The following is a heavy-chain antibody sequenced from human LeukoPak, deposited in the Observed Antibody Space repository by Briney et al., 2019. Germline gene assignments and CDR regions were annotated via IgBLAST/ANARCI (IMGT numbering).Heavy chain of an antibody. J-gene: IGHJ4*02. V-gene: IGHV3-21*01. CDR1: GDSISAHY. Sequence: ETLSLTCTISGDSISAHYWNWVRQAPGKGLEWVSSISSSGSYTYYADSVKGRFTISRDNAKNSLYLQMNSLRAEDTAVYYCARDIHPHEWLVLLLWGQGTLVTVSS. D-gene: IGHD6-19*01. CDR2: ISSSGSYT. CDR3: ARDIHPHEWLVLLL.